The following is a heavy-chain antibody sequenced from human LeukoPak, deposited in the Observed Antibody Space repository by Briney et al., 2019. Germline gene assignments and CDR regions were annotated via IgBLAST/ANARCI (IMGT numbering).Heavy chain of an antibody. CDR3: ARSVEEGYCSETSCYAGY. CDR1: GFTFTNYW. J-gene: IGHJ4*02. V-gene: IGHV3-7*03. CDR2: IKQDQSEK. D-gene: IGHD2-2*01. Sequence: GGSLRLSCVASGFTFTNYWMTWVRQAPGKGLEWVANIKQDQSEKWYVASVKGRFTVSRDNAKNSMYLQMNSLRAEDTAIYYCARSVEEGYCSETSCYAGYWGRGTLVAVSS.